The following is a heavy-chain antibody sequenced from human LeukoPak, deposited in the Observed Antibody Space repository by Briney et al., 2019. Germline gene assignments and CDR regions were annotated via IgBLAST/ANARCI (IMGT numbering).Heavy chain of an antibody. V-gene: IGHV1-8*03. Sequence: ASVKVSCKAFGYTFTSYDINWVRQATGQGLEWMGWMNPNSGNTGYAQKFQGRVTITRNTSISTAYMELSSLRSEDTAVYYCARGPFYDSSGYYFDYWGQGTLVTVSS. CDR1: GYTFTSYD. D-gene: IGHD3-22*01. J-gene: IGHJ4*02. CDR2: MNPNSGNT. CDR3: ARGPFYDSSGYYFDY.